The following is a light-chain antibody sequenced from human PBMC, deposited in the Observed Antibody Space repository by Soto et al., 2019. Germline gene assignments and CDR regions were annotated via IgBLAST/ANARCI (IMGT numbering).Light chain of an antibody. V-gene: IGLV2-23*01. CDR3: CSYAGSRTFV. CDR1: SSDVGAYNL. J-gene: IGLJ3*02. Sequence: QSALTQPASVSGSPEQSITISCTGTSSDVGAYNLVSWYQQHPGKAPRLIIYEDSKRPSGISPRFSGSKSDNTASLTISGLRAEDEAHYHCCSYAGSRTFVFGGVTKLTVL. CDR2: EDS.